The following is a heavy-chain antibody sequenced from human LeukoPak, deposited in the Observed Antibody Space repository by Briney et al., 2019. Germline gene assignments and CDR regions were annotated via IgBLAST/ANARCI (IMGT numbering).Heavy chain of an antibody. CDR1: GFSFSNYW. D-gene: IGHD3-16*01. CDR3: ARGGFSRGDY. CDR2: IKQDGSER. Sequence: GGSLRLSCAASGFSFSNYWMSWVRQAPGKGLEWVAKIKQDGSERYYLDSVKGRFTISRDNAKNSLYLQMSSLRDEDTAVYYCARGGFSRGDYWGQGTLVTVSS. J-gene: IGHJ4*02. V-gene: IGHV3-7*01.